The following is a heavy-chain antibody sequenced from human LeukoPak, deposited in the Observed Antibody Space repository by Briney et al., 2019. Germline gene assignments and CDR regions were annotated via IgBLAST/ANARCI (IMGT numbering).Heavy chain of an antibody. V-gene: IGHV3-66*02. CDR3: ARDPSVLPEYFQH. CDR2: IYSGGST. J-gene: IGHJ1*01. Sequence: GGSLRLSCAASGFTVSSNYMSWVRQAPGKGLERVSVIYSGGSTYYADSVKGRFTISRGNSKNTLYLQMNSLRAEDTAVYYCARDPSVLPEYFQHWGQGTLVTVSS. CDR1: GFTVSSNY. D-gene: IGHD2/OR15-2a*01.